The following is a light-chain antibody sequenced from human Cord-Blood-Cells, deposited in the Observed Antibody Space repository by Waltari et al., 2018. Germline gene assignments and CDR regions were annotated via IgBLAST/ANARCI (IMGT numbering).Light chain of an antibody. CDR3: QQRSNWPLT. CDR2: DAS. J-gene: IGKJ4*01. V-gene: IGKV3-11*01. Sequence: EPVLTQSPATLSLSPGERATLSCRASQSVSSYLAWYQQKPGQAPRLLIYDASNRATGIPARFSGSGSGTDFTLTISSLEPEDFAVYYCQQRSNWPLTFGGGTKVEIK. CDR1: QSVSSY.